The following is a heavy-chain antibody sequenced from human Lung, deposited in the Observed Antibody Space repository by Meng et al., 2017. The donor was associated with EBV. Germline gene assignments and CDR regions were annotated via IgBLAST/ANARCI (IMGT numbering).Heavy chain of an antibody. J-gene: IGHJ4*02. CDR2: IYYSGST. V-gene: IGHV4-59*01. D-gene: IGHD3-10*01. Sequence: QVDLQESGPVLVKPSETLSLTCPVSGGSISSYCWSWIRQPPGKGLEWIGYIYYSGSTNYNPSLKSRVTISVDTSKNQFSLKLSSVTAADTAVYYCARGYYGSGSHFDYWGQGTLVTVSS. CDR1: GGSISSYC. CDR3: ARGYYGSGSHFDY.